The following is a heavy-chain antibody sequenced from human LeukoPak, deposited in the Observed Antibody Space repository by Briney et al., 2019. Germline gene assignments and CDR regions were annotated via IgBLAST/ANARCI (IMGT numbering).Heavy chain of an antibody. CDR3: AGARHGDYRWDY. V-gene: IGHV5-51*04. CDR2: IHSADSNT. D-gene: IGHD4-17*01. J-gene: IGHJ4*02. Sequence: GESLKISCKGSGYSINNYWIGWVRQMPGKGLEWMGIIHSADSNTKYSPSFQGQVTISADKPISTAYLQWSGLKASDTAMYYCAGARHGDYRWDYWGQGTLVTVSS. CDR1: GYSINNYW.